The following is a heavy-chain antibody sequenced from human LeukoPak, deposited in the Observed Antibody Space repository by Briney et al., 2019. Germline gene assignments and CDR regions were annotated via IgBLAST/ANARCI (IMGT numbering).Heavy chain of an antibody. V-gene: IGHV1-2*02. Sequence: ASLKFSCKASGYTFTIYNIDWVRHAPGQGLEWRGWVNPNIGATNYAQEFQGRVTMTRETSISTAYMELSRMQSDDTAVYYCARENFPGSGSAKWFDPWGQGTLVTVS. CDR1: GYTFTIYN. CDR3: ARENFPGSGSAKWFDP. J-gene: IGHJ5*02. CDR2: VNPNIGAT. D-gene: IGHD3-10*01.